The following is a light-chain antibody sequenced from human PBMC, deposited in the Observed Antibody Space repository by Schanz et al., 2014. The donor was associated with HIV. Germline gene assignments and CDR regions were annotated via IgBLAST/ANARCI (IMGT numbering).Light chain of an antibody. CDR1: QDIANS. Sequence: DIQMTQSPSTLSASVGDRVTITCQASQDIANSLNWYQQKPGKAPKLLIYDASTLETGVPSRFSASGSGSDFTFTITTLQPEDFVTYYCQQFETLPTFGGGTKVEIK. CDR2: DAS. J-gene: IGKJ4*01. CDR3: QQFETLPT. V-gene: IGKV1-33*01.